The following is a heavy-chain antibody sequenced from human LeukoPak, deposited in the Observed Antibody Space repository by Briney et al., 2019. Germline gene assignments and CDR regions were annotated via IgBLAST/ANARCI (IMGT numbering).Heavy chain of an antibody. J-gene: IGHJ4*02. D-gene: IGHD6-19*01. Sequence: PSGTLSLTCAVSGGSLSTTSWWVWLRQPPGKGLEWIGEVYHSGGGNKNYNPSLKSRATISIDTSRNQFSLYLRSVTAADTAVYFCARDNPRTTGYSSGSTFDFWGQGILVTVSS. CDR3: ARDNPRTTGYSSGSTFDF. CDR2: VYHSGGGNK. V-gene: IGHV4-4*02. CDR1: GGSLSTTSW.